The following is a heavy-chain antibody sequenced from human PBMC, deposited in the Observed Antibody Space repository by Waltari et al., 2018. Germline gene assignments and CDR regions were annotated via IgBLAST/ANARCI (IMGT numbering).Heavy chain of an antibody. Sequence: LQLQESCPGLVQPSETLSLTCTVSDVSISSSSYYWGWIRPPPGKGLEWVGGIYYSGRTYYNPSLKRRVTLSVDTSKNQCSLKLSSVTAADTAVYYCARRAGSVVVITSAYYFDYWGQGTLVTVSS. CDR1: DVSISSSSYY. J-gene: IGHJ4*02. V-gene: IGHV4-39*01. CDR2: IYYSGRT. D-gene: IGHD3-22*01. CDR3: ARRAGSVVVITSAYYFDY.